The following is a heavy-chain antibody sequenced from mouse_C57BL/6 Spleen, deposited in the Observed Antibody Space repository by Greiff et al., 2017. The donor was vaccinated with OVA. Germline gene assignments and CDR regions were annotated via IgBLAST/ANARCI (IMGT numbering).Heavy chain of an antibody. D-gene: IGHD1-1*02. CDR2: IDPSDSYT. V-gene: IGHV1-50*01. CDR3: ARRGTMARGDY. Sequence: QVQLKQPGAELVKPGASVKLSCKASGYTFTSYWMQWVKQRPGQGLEWIGEIDPSDSYTNYNQKFNGKATLTVDTSSSTAYMQLSSLTSEDSAVYYCARRGTMARGDYWGQGTSVTVSS. CDR1: GYTFTSYW. J-gene: IGHJ4*01.